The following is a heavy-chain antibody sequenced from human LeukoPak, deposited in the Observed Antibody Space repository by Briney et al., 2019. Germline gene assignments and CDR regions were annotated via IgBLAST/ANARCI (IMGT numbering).Heavy chain of an antibody. CDR1: GGSISGYY. J-gene: IGHJ4*02. V-gene: IGHV4-59*01. CDR2: IYYSGIT. Sequence: SETLSLTCTVSGGSISGYYWSWIRQPPGKGLEWIGYIYYSGITNYNPPLKSRVTISVDTSKNHFSLKLSSVTAAATAVYYCAREPCSGGSCYWFDYWGQGTLVTVSS. D-gene: IGHD2-15*01. CDR3: AREPCSGGSCYWFDY.